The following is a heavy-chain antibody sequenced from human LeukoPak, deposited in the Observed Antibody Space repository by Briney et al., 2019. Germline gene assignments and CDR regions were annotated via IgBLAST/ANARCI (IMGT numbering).Heavy chain of an antibody. J-gene: IGHJ4*02. CDR1: GFTFSKYW. CDR2: INPEETTI. D-gene: IGHD1-26*01. V-gene: IGHV3-74*01. CDR3: GRGGAGLADY. Sequence: PGESLRLSCTVSGFTFSKYWMHWVRQAPGKGLVWVSRINPEETTINYADSVEGRFTISRDNAQSTLYLQMDSLRPEDSALYYCGRGGAGLADYWGPGTLVTVSS.